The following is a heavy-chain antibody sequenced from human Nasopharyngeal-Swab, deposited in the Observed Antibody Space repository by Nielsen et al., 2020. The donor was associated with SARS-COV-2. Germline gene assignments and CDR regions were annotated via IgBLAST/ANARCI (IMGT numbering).Heavy chain of an antibody. CDR2: INHIGIT. V-gene: IGHV4-34*01. CDR1: GGSFSGYY. CDR3: ARGRYSSSWYGLIWYFDL. D-gene: IGHD6-13*01. Sequence: SDTLSLTCAVYGGSFSGYYWSWIRQPPGKGLKWIGEINHIGITKSNPSLKSRVTISLDTSNNKFSLTLSSVTAAETAVYYCARGRYSSSWYGLIWYFDLWGRGTLVTVSS. J-gene: IGHJ2*01.